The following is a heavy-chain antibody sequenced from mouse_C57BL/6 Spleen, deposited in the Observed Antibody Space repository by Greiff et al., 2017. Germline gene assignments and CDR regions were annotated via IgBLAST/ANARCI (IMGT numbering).Heavy chain of an antibody. D-gene: IGHD1-1*01. CDR1: GYTFTSYW. CDR3: ARSRDYYGSLYFDY. V-gene: IGHV1-53*01. CDR2: INPSNGGT. J-gene: IGHJ2*01. Sequence: VQLQQPGTELVKPGASVKLSCEASGYTFTSYWMHWVRQRPGQGLEWIGNINPSNGGTNYNEKFKGKATLTVDKSSSTAYMQLSSLTSEDSAVYYCARSRDYYGSLYFDYWGQGTTLTVSS.